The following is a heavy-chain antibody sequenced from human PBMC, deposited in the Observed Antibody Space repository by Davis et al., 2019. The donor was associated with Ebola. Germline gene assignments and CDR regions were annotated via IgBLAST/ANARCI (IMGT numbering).Heavy chain of an antibody. V-gene: IGHV3-33*01. CDR1: GFTFSTYG. CDR2: IWYDGSNK. CDR3: ARDSPYTNYGYYFDY. J-gene: IGHJ4*02. D-gene: IGHD4-11*01. Sequence: PGGSLRLSCAASGFTFSTYGMHWVRQAPGKGLEWVVVIWYDGSNKFYADSVKGRFTISRDNSKNTLDLQMNSLRAEDTAVYYCARDSPYTNYGYYFDYWGQGTLVTVSS.